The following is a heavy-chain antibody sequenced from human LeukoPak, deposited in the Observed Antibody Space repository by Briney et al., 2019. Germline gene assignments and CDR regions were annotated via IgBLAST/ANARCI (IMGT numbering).Heavy chain of an antibody. J-gene: IGHJ4*02. D-gene: IGHD5-12*01. V-gene: IGHV4-34*01. Sequence: SETLSLACAVYGGSFSGYYWSWIRQPPGKGLEWIGEINHSGSTNYNPSLKSRVTISVDTSKNQFSLKLSSVTAADTAVYYCVRHDGRGGATMGALDSWGQGSLVTVSS. CDR1: GGSFSGYY. CDR3: VRHDGRGGATMGALDS. CDR2: INHSGST.